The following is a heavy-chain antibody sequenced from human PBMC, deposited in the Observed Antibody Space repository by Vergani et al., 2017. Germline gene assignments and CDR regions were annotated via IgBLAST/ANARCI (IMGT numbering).Heavy chain of an antibody. D-gene: IGHD1-1*01. V-gene: IGHV3-49*03. J-gene: IGHJ3*02. CDR3: VRVKGSNWNDHLYDI. CDR1: GFTFGDYA. CDR2: IRSKDYGGTT. Sequence: EVQLVESGGGLVQPGRSLRLSCTASGFTFGDYAMSWFRQAPGKGLEWVGFIRSKDYGGTTEYAASVKGRFTISRDDSKSYLYLQMNSLQTEDTALYYCVRVKGSNWNDHLYDIWGQGTLVTVSS.